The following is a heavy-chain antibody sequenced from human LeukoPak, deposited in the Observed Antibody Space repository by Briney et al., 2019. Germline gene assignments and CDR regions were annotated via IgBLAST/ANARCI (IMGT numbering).Heavy chain of an antibody. Sequence: ASVKVSCKASGYTFTSYDINWVRQATGQGLEWMGWMNPNSGNTGCAQKFQGRVTMTRNTSISTAYMELSSLRSEDTAVYYCARVYGDTQMATIEYYFDYWGQGTLVTVSS. CDR2: MNPNSGNT. J-gene: IGHJ4*02. D-gene: IGHD5-24*01. CDR3: ARVYGDTQMATIEYYFDY. CDR1: GYTFTSYD. V-gene: IGHV1-8*01.